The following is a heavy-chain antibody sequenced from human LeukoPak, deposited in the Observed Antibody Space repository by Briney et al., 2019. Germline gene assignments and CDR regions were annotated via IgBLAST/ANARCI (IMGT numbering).Heavy chain of an antibody. CDR2: ISGSGGST. J-gene: IGHJ4*02. V-gene: IGHV3-23*01. Sequence: GGSLRLSCAASGFTFSSFAMSWVRQAPGKGLEWVSAISGSGGSTYYADSVKGRFTISRDNSKNTLYLEMSSLRGEDSAIYYCAKGRYSSSHYIGDYWGQGALVIVS. CDR3: AKGRYSSSHYIGDY. D-gene: IGHD5-12*01. CDR1: GFTFSSFA.